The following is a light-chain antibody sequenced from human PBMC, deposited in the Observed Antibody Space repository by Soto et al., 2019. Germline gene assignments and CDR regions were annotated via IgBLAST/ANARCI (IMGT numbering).Light chain of an antibody. CDR3: QTWGTGIHV. V-gene: IGLV4-69*01. J-gene: IGLJ1*01. Sequence: QPVLTQSPSASAPLGAAVKLTCTLSSGHSSYAIAWHQQQPEKGPRYLMKLNSDGSHSKGDGIPDRFSGSSSGAERYLTISSLQSEDEADYYCQTWGTGIHVFGTGTKVTVL. CDR2: LNSDGSH. CDR1: SGHSSYA.